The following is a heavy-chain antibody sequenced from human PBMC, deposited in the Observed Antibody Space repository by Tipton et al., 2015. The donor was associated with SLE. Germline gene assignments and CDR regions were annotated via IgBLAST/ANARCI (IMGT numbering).Heavy chain of an antibody. CDR3: ARGLSLNYFDY. CDR2: INHSGTT. Sequence: TLSLTCTVSGDSITSHSWSWIRQPPGKGLEWIGEINHSGTTYYNPSLKSRVTISVDTSKNQFSLKLNSVTAADTAVYYCARGLSLNYFDYWGQGTLVTVSS. J-gene: IGHJ4*02. CDR1: GDSITSHS. V-gene: IGHV4-34*01.